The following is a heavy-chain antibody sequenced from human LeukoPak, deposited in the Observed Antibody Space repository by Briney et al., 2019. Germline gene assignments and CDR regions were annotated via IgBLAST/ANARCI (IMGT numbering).Heavy chain of an antibody. V-gene: IGHV1-24*01. D-gene: IGHD7-27*01. Sequence: ASVKVSCKVSGYTLTELSMHWVRQAPGKGLEWMGGFDPEDGETIYAQKFQGRVTMTEDTSTDTAYMELSSLRSEDTAVYYCASDGGPLTGAWYYFDYWGQGTLVTVSS. CDR1: GYTLTELS. CDR3: ASDGGPLTGAWYYFDY. CDR2: FDPEDGET. J-gene: IGHJ4*02.